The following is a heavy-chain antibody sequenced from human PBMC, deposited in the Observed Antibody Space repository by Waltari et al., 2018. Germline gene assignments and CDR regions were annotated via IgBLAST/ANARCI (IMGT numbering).Heavy chain of an antibody. D-gene: IGHD5-18*01. Sequence: EVQLVESGGGLVKPGGSLRLSCAASGFTFSSYSMNWVRQAPGNGREWVSSISSRSSYIYYADSVKGRFTISRDNAKNSLYLKMNSLRAEDTAVYYCARRGYSYGYADYWGQGTLVTVSS. J-gene: IGHJ4*02. CDR1: GFTFSSYS. CDR3: ARRGYSYGYADY. V-gene: IGHV3-21*01. CDR2: ISSRSSYI.